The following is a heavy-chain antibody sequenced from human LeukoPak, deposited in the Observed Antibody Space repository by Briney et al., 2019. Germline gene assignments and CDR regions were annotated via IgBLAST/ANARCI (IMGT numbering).Heavy chain of an antibody. CDR3: ASLRDYCSGGSCCYFDY. CDR1: GGSISSSSYY. CDR2: IYYSGST. V-gene: IGHV4-30-4*08. Sequence: SETLSLTCTVSGGSISSSSYYWGWIRQPPGKGLEWIGYIYYSGSTYYNPSLKSRVTISVDTSKNQFSLKLSSVTAADTAVYYCASLRDYCSGGSCCYFDYWGQGTLVTVSS. D-gene: IGHD2-15*01. J-gene: IGHJ4*02.